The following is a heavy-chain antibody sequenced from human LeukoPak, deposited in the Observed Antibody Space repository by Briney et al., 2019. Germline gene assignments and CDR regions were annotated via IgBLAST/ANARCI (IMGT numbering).Heavy chain of an antibody. Sequence: GGSLRLTRAASGFTLRTYWMHWVRQAPGKGLVWVSRINSDGSSASYADSVKGRFTISRDNAKNTLYLQMNSLRAEDTAVYYCARDPHGSGSSWGQGTLVTVSS. D-gene: IGHD3-10*01. V-gene: IGHV3-74*01. CDR3: ARDPHGSGSS. CDR2: INSDGSSA. CDR1: GFTLRTYW. J-gene: IGHJ5*02.